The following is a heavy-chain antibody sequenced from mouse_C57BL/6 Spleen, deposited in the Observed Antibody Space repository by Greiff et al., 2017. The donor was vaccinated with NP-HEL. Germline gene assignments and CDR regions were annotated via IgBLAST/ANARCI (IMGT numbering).Heavy chain of an antibody. J-gene: IGHJ4*01. V-gene: IGHV1-15*01. CDR1: GYTFTDYE. Sequence: QVQLQQSGAELVRPGASVTLSCKASGYTFTDYEMHWVKQTPVHGLEWIGAIDPETGGTAYNQKFKGKAILTADKSSSTAYMELRSLTSEDSAVYYCTRDLITTVVEDAMDYWGQGTSVTVSS. D-gene: IGHD1-1*01. CDR2: IDPETGGT. CDR3: TRDLITTVVEDAMDY.